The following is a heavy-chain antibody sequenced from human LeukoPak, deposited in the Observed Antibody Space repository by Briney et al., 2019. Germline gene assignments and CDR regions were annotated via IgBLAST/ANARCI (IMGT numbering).Heavy chain of an antibody. V-gene: IGHV4-34*01. CDR2: INHSGST. Sequence: PSETLSLTCAVYGGSFSGYYWSWLRQPPGKGLEWIGEINHSGSTNYNPSLKSRVTISVDTSKNQFSLKLSSVTAADTAVYYCASPKRHSYYYGMDVWGQGTTVTVSS. J-gene: IGHJ6*02. CDR1: GGSFSGYY. CDR3: ASPKRHSYYYGMDV.